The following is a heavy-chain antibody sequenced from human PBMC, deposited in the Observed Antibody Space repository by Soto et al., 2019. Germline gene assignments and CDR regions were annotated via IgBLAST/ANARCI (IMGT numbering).Heavy chain of an antibody. CDR2: ISSSSSTI. CDR1: GFTFSSYS. D-gene: IGHD4-4*01. CDR3: ARDVHSNPLYYYYGMDV. V-gene: IGHV3-48*02. Sequence: GGSLRLSCAASGFTFSSYSMNWVRQAPGKGLGWVSYISSSSSTIYYADSVKGRFTISRDNAKNSLYLQMNSLRDEDTAVYYCARDVHSNPLYYYYGMDVWGQGTTVTVSS. J-gene: IGHJ6*02.